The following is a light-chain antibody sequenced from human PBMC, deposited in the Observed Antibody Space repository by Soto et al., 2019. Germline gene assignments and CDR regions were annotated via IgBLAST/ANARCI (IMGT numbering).Light chain of an antibody. CDR1: QSLNSN. CDR2: GAS. J-gene: IGKJ1*01. Sequence: EIGMTQSPATLSVSPGERAALSCRASQSLNSNLAWYHQKAGQAPRLLIYGASTRATGIPARFSGSESGTEFTLTINSLQSEDFGVYYCQQYNDWPRTFGQGTKVDIK. CDR3: QQYNDWPRT. V-gene: IGKV3-15*01.